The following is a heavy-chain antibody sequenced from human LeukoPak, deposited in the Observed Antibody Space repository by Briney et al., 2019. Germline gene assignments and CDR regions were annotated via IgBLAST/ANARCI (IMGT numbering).Heavy chain of an antibody. CDR1: GFTFSSYS. V-gene: IGHV3-21*01. D-gene: IGHD2-2*01. CDR3: ARAPLHLAMYHYFDY. CDR2: ISSSSSYI. J-gene: IGHJ4*02. Sequence: PWGSLRLSCVVSGFTFSSYSVNWVRQSPGKGLEWVSYISSSSSYIHYADSVKGRFTISRDNAKKSLYLQMNSLRAEDTAVYYCARAPLHLAMYHYFDYWGQGTLVTVSS.